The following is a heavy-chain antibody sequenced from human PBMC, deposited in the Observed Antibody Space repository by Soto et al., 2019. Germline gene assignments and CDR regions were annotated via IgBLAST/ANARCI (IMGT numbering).Heavy chain of an antibody. Sequence: QVQLVQSGAEVKKPGSSVKVSCKASGGTFSSYAISWVRQAPGQGLEWMGGIIPIFGTANYAQKFQGRVTITADESTSTAYRERSSLRAEDTAVYYGAREVGWELHGMDVWGQGTTVTVSS. CDR3: AREVGWELHGMDV. J-gene: IGHJ6*02. D-gene: IGHD1-26*01. CDR1: GGTFSSYA. CDR2: IIPIFGTA. V-gene: IGHV1-69*01.